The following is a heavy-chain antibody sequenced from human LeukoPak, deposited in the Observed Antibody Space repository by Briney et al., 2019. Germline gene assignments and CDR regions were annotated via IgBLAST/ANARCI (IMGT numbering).Heavy chain of an antibody. D-gene: IGHD2-2*01. CDR2: IYNSGST. CDR1: GYSVDSTYY. CDR3: ARNCSSSRCQDVFDI. J-gene: IGHJ3*02. V-gene: IGHV4-38-2*01. Sequence: SETLSLTCGVSGYSVDSTYYWGWIRQPPGKGLEWIGRIYNSGSTHYNPSLKSRVTISVDTSKNHFSLQLSSVTAADTAVYFCARNCSSSRCQDVFDIWGQGTMVTVSS.